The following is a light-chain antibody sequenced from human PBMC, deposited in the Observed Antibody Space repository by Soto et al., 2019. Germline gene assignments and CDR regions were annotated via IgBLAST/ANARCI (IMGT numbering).Light chain of an antibody. CDR2: DVS. V-gene: IGLV2-14*01. CDR1: SSDVGDYNY. Sequence: QSVLTQPASVSGSPGQSITISCTGTSSDVGDYNYVSWYQQHPGKAPKLMIYDVSNRPSGVSNRFSGSKSGNTASLTISGLQAEDEADYYCSSYTRSSLYVFGTGTKVTVL. J-gene: IGLJ1*01. CDR3: SSYTRSSLYV.